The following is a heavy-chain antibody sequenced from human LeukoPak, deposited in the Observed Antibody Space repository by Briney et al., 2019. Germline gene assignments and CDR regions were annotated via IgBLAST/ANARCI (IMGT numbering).Heavy chain of an antibody. CDR2: IGGRDGST. CDR3: AKGHYYGSGSLDY. CDR1: GFTFSSYG. Sequence: GGSLRLSCAASGFTFSSYGMSWVRQAPGKGLEWVSAIGGRDGSTYYADSVKGRFTISRDNSKNTLYVQVNSLRAEDTAVYYCAKGHYYGSGSLDYWGQGTLVTVSS. J-gene: IGHJ4*02. V-gene: IGHV3-23*01. D-gene: IGHD3-10*01.